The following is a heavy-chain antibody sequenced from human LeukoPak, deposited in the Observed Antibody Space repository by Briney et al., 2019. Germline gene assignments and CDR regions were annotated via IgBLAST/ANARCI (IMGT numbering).Heavy chain of an antibody. CDR3: TRGTPTTRDFDY. J-gene: IGHJ4*02. CDR2: ISSGSSYI. D-gene: IGHD4-11*01. V-gene: IGHV3-21*01. Sequence: GGSLRLSCAASGFNFDDFAMHWVRQAPGKGLEWVSSISSGSSYIYYSDSVQGRFTISRDNAKNSLYLQMNSLRAEDTAVYYCTRGTPTTRDFDYWGQGTLVTVSS. CDR1: GFNFDDFA.